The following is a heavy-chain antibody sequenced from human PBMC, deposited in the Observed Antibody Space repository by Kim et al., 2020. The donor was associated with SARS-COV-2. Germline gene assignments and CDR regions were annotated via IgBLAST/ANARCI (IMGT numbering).Heavy chain of an antibody. CDR3: AKAGGNTATNFYYYGMDV. Sequence: GGSLRLSCAASGFTFSSYAMSWVRQAPGKGLEWVSAISGSGGSTYYADSVKGRFTISRDNSKNTLYLQMNSLRAEDTAVYYCAKAGGNTATNFYYYGMDVWGQGTTVTVSS. V-gene: IGHV3-23*01. CDR1: GFTFSSYA. CDR2: ISGSGGST. D-gene: IGHD5-18*01. J-gene: IGHJ6*02.